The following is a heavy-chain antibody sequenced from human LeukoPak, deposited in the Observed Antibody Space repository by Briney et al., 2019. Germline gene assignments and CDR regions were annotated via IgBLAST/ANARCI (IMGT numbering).Heavy chain of an antibody. D-gene: IGHD2-15*01. CDR3: ARESDIVVVVAPFGY. J-gene: IGHJ4*02. CDR1: GYTFTGYY. Sequence: ASVKVSCKASGYTFTGYYMYWVRQAPGQGLEWMGWINPNSGGTNYAQKLQGRVTMTRDTSISTAYMELSRLRSDDTAVYYCARESDIVVVVAPFGYWGQGTLVTVSS. CDR2: INPNSGGT. V-gene: IGHV1-2*02.